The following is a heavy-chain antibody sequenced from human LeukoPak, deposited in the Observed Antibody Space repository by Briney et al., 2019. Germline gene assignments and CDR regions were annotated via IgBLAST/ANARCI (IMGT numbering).Heavy chain of an antibody. D-gene: IGHD3-10*01. CDR2: IYQSETA. V-gene: IGHV4-38-2*02. J-gene: IGHJ4*02. CDR3: AKDGTRPFYGSGSYYNYFDY. CDR1: GYSISSGYF. Sequence: TSETLSLTCTVSGYSISSGYFWGWMRQPPGKGLEWIGSIYQSETAHYNPSLKSRVTISVDTSKNQFSLKLSSVTAADTAVYYCAKDGTRPFYGSGSYYNYFDYWGQGTLVTVSS.